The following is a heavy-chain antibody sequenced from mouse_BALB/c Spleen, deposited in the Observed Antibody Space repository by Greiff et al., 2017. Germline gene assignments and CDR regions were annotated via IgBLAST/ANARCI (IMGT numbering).Heavy chain of an antibody. CDR1: GYTFTSYW. D-gene: IGHD1-1*01. Sequence: QVQLQQPGAELVKPGASVKLSCKASGYTFTSYWMHWVKQRPGQGLEWIGEINPSNGRTNYNEKFKSKATLTVDKSSSTAYMQLSSLTSEDSAVYSCARSGYCGSSCAMDYWGQGTSVTVSS. V-gene: IGHV1S81*02. CDR3: ARSGYCGSSCAMDY. CDR2: INPSNGRT. J-gene: IGHJ4*01.